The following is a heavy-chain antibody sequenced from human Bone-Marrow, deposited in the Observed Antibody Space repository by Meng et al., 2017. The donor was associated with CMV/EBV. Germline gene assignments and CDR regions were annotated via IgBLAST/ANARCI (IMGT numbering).Heavy chain of an antibody. Sequence: GGSLRLSCAASGFSVNSNYMSWVRQAPGKGLEWVSVIYSWGFTDYADSVKGRFFIYRDDSQNTLYLQMNSLRADDTAVYYCSKGCSDKWCYIKEWGQGTLVTVSS. D-gene: IGHD2-15*01. V-gene: IGHV3-53*01. J-gene: IGHJ4*02. CDR1: GFSVNSNY. CDR2: IYSWGFT. CDR3: SKGCSDKWCYIKE.